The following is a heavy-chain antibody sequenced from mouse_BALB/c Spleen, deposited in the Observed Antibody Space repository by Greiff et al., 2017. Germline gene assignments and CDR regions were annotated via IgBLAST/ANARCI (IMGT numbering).Heavy chain of an antibody. V-gene: IGHV1-80*01. CDR1: GYAFSSYW. CDR3: ARRQLGLRGFAY. D-gene: IGHD3-2*01. CDR2: IYPGDGDT. J-gene: IGHJ3*01. Sequence: VQLQQSGAELVRPGSSVKISCKASGYAFSSYWMNWVKQRPGQGLEWIGQIYPGDGDTNYNGKFKGKATLTSDKSSSTAYMQLSSLTSEDSAVYFCARRQLGLRGFAYWGQGTLVTVSA.